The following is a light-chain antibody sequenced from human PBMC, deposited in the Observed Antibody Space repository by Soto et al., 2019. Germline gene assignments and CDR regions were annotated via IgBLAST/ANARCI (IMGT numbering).Light chain of an antibody. CDR1: QSVSSY. V-gene: IGKV3-11*01. CDR2: AAS. CDR3: QQRSNWPFLT. J-gene: IGKJ4*01. Sequence: EIVLTQSPATLSLSPGERATLSCRASQSVSSYLAWYQQKPGQAPRLLIYAASNRATGIPARFSGSGSGTDFTLTISSLEPEDFAVYYCQQRSNWPFLTFGGGTKVEIK.